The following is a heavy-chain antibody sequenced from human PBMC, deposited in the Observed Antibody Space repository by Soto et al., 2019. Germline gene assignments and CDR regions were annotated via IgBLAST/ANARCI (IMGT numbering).Heavy chain of an antibody. Sequence: QVQLVQSEAEVKKPGASLKVSCRASGYNFANYGISWVRQAPGQGLEWMGWISAHNGDTKYAQKVQRRVTMTADTAKSTAYIEMWSLRSDDTAVYYCARDAAYNDFWGGVMELYSYNMDVWGQGTTVTV. CDR2: ISAHNGDT. D-gene: IGHD3-3*01. CDR3: ARDAAYNDFWGGVMELYSYNMDV. CDR1: GYNFANYG. J-gene: IGHJ6*02. V-gene: IGHV1-18*01.